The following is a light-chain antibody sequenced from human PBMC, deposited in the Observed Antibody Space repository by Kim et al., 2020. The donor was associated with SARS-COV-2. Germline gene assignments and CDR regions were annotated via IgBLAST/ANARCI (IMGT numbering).Light chain of an antibody. J-gene: IGKJ4*01. V-gene: IGKV3-20*01. CDR1: QSVISNY. Sequence: EIVLTQSPGTLSLSPGERATLSCRASQSVISNYLAWYQQKPGQAPRLVIYGASSRATGIPDRFSGSGSGTDFTLTISRLEPEDFAVYYCQQYGSSSLTLGGGTKVDIK. CDR2: GAS. CDR3: QQYGSSSLT.